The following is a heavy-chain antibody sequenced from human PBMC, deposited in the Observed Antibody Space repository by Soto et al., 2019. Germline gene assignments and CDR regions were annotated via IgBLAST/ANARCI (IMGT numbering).Heavy chain of an antibody. Sequence: GGSLRLSCADSGITFSSLDMHWVRQAPGKGLEWVALISHDGRDKYYADSVKGRFTVSRDNSKKTMSLQMNSLRGEGTAIYYCAEDAIVVVPPAKRSYGMDVWGQGTTVTVSS. J-gene: IGHJ6*02. CDR3: AEDAIVVVPPAKRSYGMDV. CDR2: ISHDGRDK. V-gene: IGHV3-30*18. CDR1: GITFSSLD. D-gene: IGHD2-2*01.